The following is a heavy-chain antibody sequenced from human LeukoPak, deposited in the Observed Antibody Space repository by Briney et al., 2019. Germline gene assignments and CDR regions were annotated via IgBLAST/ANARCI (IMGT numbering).Heavy chain of an antibody. J-gene: IGHJ5*02. CDR3: ARSSTGSQS. V-gene: IGHV4-59*01. D-gene: IGHD1-26*01. CDR2: IYDSGST. CDR1: GGSISDYY. Sequence: SETLSLTCTVSGGSISDYYWSRLRQPPGKGLEWIGYIYDSGSTSYNPSLKGRVTISVDTSKNQFSLQLRSVTAADTAVYYCARSSTGSQSWGQGTLVTVSS.